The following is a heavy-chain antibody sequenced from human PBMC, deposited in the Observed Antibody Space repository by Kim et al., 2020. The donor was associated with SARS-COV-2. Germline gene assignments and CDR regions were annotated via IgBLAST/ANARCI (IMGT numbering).Heavy chain of an antibody. V-gene: IGHV3-30*18. CDR1: GFTFSSYG. D-gene: IGHD2-2*01. J-gene: IGHJ6*02. CDR3: AKEDLVPARGGMDV. CDR2: ISYDGSNK. Sequence: GGSLRLSCAASGFTFSSYGMHWVRQAPGKGLEWVAVISYDGSNKYYADSVKGRFTISRDNSKNTLYLQMNSLRAEDTAVYYCAKEDLVPARGGMDVWGQGTTVTVSS.